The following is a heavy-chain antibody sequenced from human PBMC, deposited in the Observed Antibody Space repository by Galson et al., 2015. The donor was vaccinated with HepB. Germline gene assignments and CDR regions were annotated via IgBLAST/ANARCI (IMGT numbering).Heavy chain of an antibody. D-gene: IGHD3-9*01. J-gene: IGHJ4*02. CDR1: GLTFSSFA. CDR3: AKDGVLRYFDSSLGHFDY. CDR2: ISGSGAST. V-gene: IGHV3-23*01. Sequence: SLRLSCAASGLTFSSFAMSWVRQAPGKGLEWVSTISGSGASTYYADSVKGRFTFSRDNSRNTLFLQMNSLRAEDTAVYYCAKDGVLRYFDSSLGHFDYWGQGTLVTVSS.